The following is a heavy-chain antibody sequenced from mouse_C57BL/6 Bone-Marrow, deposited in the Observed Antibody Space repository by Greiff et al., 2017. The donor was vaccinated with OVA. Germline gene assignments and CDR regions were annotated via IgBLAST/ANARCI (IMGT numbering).Heavy chain of an antibody. CDR3: ARDLYYYGSARFAY. D-gene: IGHD1-1*01. J-gene: IGHJ3*01. Sequence: QVQLKQSGAELARPGASVKLSCKASGYTFTSYGISWVKQRTGQGLEWIGEIYPRSGNTYYNEKFKGKATLTADKSSSTAYMELRSLTSEDSAVYFCARDLYYYGSARFAYWGQGTLVTVSA. CDR1: GYTFTSYG. CDR2: IYPRSGNT. V-gene: IGHV1-81*01.